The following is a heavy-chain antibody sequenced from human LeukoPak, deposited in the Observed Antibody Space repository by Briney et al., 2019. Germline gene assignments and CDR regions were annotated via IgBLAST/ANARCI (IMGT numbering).Heavy chain of an antibody. D-gene: IGHD3-10*01. J-gene: IGHJ4*02. CDR3: ARDPRGTYGSGD. Sequence: GGSLRLSCTASGFTVSSYYMAWVRQAPGKGLEWVSVIYSGGSTYYADSVKGRFTISRDNSKNTLYLQMNSLRAEDTAVYYCARDPRGTYGSGDWGQGTLVTVSS. CDR2: IYSGGST. CDR1: GFTVSSYY. V-gene: IGHV3-66*01.